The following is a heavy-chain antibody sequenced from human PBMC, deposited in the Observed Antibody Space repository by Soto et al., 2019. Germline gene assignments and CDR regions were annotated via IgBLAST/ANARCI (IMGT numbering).Heavy chain of an antibody. V-gene: IGHV5-51*01. CDR3: ERTSAAGKYYYGMDV. D-gene: IGHD6-13*01. CDR2: IYPGDSDT. J-gene: IGHJ6*02. Sequence: PAESLMISSKGSGYGFTSYSIASVRQMTGKGLEWMGIIYPGDSDTRYSPSFQGQVTISADKSISTAYLQWSSLKASDTAMYYCERTSAAGKYYYGMDVWGQGTTVTVS. CDR1: GYGFTSYS.